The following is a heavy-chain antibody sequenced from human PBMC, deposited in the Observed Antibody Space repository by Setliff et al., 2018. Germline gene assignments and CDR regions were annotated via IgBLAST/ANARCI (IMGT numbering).Heavy chain of an antibody. V-gene: IGHV4-59*01. J-gene: IGHJ4*02. CDR2: VHFTGST. Sequence: SETLSLTCNVSGASIRNFYWTWIRQPPGKGLELIGYVHFTGSTNYNPSLKSRVTMSVDVSKSQFSLRLSSVTAADTAVYYCARKVEQWLTPHFDYWGQGALVTVSS. D-gene: IGHD6-19*01. CDR3: ARKVEQWLTPHFDY. CDR1: GASIRNFY.